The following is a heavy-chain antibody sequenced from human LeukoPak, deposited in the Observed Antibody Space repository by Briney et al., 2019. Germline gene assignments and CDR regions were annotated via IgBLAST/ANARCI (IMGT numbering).Heavy chain of an antibody. CDR3: ARDSGTNGYYFEYFHH. CDR1: GFTFSDYY. CDR2: ISDSSSFT. J-gene: IGHJ1*01. Sequence: GGSLRLSCAASGFTFSDYYMSWIRQAPGKGLELVSYISDSSSFTKHADSVKGRFTISRDNSKNTVYLQMNSLRPEDTAVYYCARDSGTNGYYFEYFHHWGQGTLVTVSS. D-gene: IGHD3-22*01. V-gene: IGHV3-11*06.